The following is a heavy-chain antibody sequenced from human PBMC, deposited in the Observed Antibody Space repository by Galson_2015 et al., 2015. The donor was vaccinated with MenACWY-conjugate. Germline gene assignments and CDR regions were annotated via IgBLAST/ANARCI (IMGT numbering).Heavy chain of an antibody. CDR1: GFTVPCHY. CDR2: KPSAGTP. D-gene: IGHD1-14*01. J-gene: IGHJ6*02. V-gene: IGHV3-66*01. Sequence: PRLSCAASGFTVPCHYLTWFRRAQGKGLEWVSVKPSAGTPYYADLVRARLTFSRADPKNTLFLRLNTLRSEDSAVYYCARDWHQTTRKLYYYYAMDVWGHGTTVTVSS. CDR3: ARDWHQTTRKLYYYYAMDV.